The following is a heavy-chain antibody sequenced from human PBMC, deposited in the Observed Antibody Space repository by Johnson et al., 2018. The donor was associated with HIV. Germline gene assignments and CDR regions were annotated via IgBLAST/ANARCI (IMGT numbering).Heavy chain of an antibody. CDR3: AKMSQGRQDAFDI. CDR1: GFTFSNHA. CDR2: ISYDGSYK. Sequence: QVQLVESGGGVVQPGRSLRLSCAASGFTFSNHALHWVRQAPGKGLEWVASISYDGSYKYYGDSVKGRFTISRDNSKNTLYVQMNSLRVEDTAVYYCAKMSQGRQDAFDIWGQGAMVSVSA. J-gene: IGHJ3*02. V-gene: IGHV3-30*18. D-gene: IGHD3-10*01.